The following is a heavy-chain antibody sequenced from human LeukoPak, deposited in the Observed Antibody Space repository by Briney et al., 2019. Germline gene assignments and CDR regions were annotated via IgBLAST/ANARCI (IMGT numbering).Heavy chain of an antibody. CDR3: ARPQITTTHYYYGMDV. J-gene: IGHJ6*02. D-gene: IGHD4-11*01. Sequence: GGSLRLSCAASGFTFSSYAMSWVRQAPGKGLEWVSAISGSGGSTYYADSVKGRFTISRDNSKNTLYLQMNSLRAEDTAVYYCARPQITTTHYYYGMDVWGQGTTVTVSS. CDR1: GFTFSSYA. CDR2: ISGSGGST. V-gene: IGHV3-23*01.